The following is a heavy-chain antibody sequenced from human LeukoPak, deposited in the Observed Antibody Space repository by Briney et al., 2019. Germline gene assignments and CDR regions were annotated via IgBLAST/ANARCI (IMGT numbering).Heavy chain of an antibody. CDR2: IYSGGST. Sequence: GGSLRLSCAASGLTVSSNYMSWVRQAPGKGREWVSVIYSGGSTYYADSVKGRFTISRDNAKNSLYLQMNSLRAEDTAVYYCASCGSGSYRLDAFDIWGQGTMVTVSS. V-gene: IGHV3-66*01. CDR1: GLTVSSNY. CDR3: ASCGSGSYRLDAFDI. D-gene: IGHD3-10*01. J-gene: IGHJ3*02.